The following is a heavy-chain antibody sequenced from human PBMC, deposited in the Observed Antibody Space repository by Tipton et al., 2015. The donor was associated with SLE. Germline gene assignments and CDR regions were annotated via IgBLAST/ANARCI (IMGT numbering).Heavy chain of an antibody. CDR2: IYTSGST. CDR3: ARGRSSWSNWYFDL. J-gene: IGHJ2*01. CDR1: GGSISSGSYY. D-gene: IGHD6-13*01. V-gene: IGHV4-61*09. Sequence: TLSLTCTVSGGSISSGSYYWSWIRQPAGKGLEWIGYIYTSGSTNYNPSLKSRVTISVDTSKNQFSLKLSSVTAADTAVYYCARGRSSWSNWYFDLWGRGTLVTVSS.